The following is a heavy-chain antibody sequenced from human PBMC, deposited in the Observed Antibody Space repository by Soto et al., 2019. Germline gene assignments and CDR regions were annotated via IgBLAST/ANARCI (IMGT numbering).Heavy chain of an antibody. J-gene: IGHJ6*02. CDR3: ASTMDV. Sequence: QVQLVESGGGVVQPGRSLRLSCAASGFTFSSYAMHWVRQAPGKGLEWVAVISYDGSNKYYADSVKGRFTISRDNSKNSLYLQMNSLRDEDTAVYYCASTMDVWGQATTVTVSS. V-gene: IGHV3-30-3*01. CDR2: ISYDGSNK. CDR1: GFTFSSYA.